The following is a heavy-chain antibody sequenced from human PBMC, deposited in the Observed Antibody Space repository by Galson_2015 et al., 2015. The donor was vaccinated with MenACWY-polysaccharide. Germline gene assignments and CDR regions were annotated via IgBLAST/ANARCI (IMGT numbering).Heavy chain of an antibody. V-gene: IGHV4-31*03. CDR3: GMSKVISGSFGWFDP. CDR1: GASVNSGGLY. Sequence: TLSLTCTVSGASVNSGGLYWNWIRQHPEKGLEWIGYINYSGFTNSNPSLKSRITVSLDTSKNQFSLRVSSVTAADTAVYYCGMSKVISGSFGWFDPWGQGTLVTVSS. CDR2: INYSGFT. D-gene: IGHD3-10*01. J-gene: IGHJ5*02.